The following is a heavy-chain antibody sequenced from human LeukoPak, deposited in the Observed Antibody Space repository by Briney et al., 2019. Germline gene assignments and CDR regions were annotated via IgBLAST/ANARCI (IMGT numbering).Heavy chain of an antibody. CDR2: ITSSSSYI. J-gene: IGHJ6*02. CDR1: GFTFSSYS. D-gene: IGHD3-16*01. CDR3: ARDLQPYVDYNGMDV. Sequence: GGSLRLSCAASGFTFSSYSMNWVRQAPGKGLEWVSSITSSSSYIYYADSVKGRFTISRDNAKNSLYLQMNSLRAEDTAVYHCARDLQPYVDYNGMDVWGQGTTVTVSS. V-gene: IGHV3-21*01.